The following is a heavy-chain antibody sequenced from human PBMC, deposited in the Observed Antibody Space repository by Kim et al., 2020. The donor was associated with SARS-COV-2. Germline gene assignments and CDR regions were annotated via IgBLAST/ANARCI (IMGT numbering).Heavy chain of an antibody. V-gene: IGHV3-30*18. CDR1: GFTFSSYG. D-gene: IGHD6-13*01. CDR2: ISYDGSNK. Sequence: GGSLRLSCAASGFTFSSYGMHWVRQAPGKGLEWVAVISYDGSNKYYADSVKGRFTISRDNSKNTLYLQMNSLRAEDTAVYYCANGGRRSPPAQQLVLGDDAFDIWGQGTMVTVSS. CDR3: ANGGRRSPPAQQLVLGDDAFDI. J-gene: IGHJ3*02.